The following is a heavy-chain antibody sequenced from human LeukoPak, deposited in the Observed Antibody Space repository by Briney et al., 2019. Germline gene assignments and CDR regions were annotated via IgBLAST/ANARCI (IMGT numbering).Heavy chain of an antibody. V-gene: IGHV3-30*18. CDR3: AKDCSGGSCSLFDP. CDR1: GFTFSSYG. CDR2: ISYDGSNK. D-gene: IGHD2-15*01. Sequence: PGGSLRLSCAASGFTFSSYGMHWVRQVPGKGLEWVAVISYDGSNKYYADSVKGRFTISRDNSKNTLYLQMNSLRAEDTAVYYCAKDCSGGSCSLFDPWGQGTLVTVSS. J-gene: IGHJ5*02.